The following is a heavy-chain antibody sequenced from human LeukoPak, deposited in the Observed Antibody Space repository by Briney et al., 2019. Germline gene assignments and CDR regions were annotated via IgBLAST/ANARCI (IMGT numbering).Heavy chain of an antibody. CDR2: ISWNSGSI. D-gene: IGHD3-10*01. CDR3: AKDITPRLGGAFDI. Sequence: GGSLRLSCAASGFTFDDYAMHWVRQAPGKGLEWVSGISWNSGSIGYADSAKGRFTISRDNAKNSLYLQMNSLRAEDTALYYCAKDITPRLGGAFDIWGQGTMVTVSS. CDR1: GFTFDDYA. J-gene: IGHJ3*02. V-gene: IGHV3-9*01.